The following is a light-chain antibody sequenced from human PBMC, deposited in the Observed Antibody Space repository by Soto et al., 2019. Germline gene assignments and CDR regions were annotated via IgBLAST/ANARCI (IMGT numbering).Light chain of an antibody. V-gene: IGKV3-11*01. J-gene: IGKJ3*01. CDR1: QSVGTY. CDR2: DAS. Sequence: EIVLTQSPATLSLSPGERATLSCRASQSVGTYLAWYQQKPGQAPRLLIYDASNRATGIPARFSGSGSGTDFTLTISSLEPEDFAVYSCQQRSDWPPLFTFGPGTKVDIK. CDR3: QQRSDWPPLFT.